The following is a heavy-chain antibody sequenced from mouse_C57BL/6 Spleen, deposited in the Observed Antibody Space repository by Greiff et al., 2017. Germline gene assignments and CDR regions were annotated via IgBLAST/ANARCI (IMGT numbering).Heavy chain of an antibody. CDR3: AREGDYGSSPYYFDY. D-gene: IGHD1-1*01. CDR2: ISDGGSYT. CDR1: GFTFSSYA. V-gene: IGHV5-4*01. J-gene: IGHJ2*01. Sequence: EVKLEESGGGLVKPGGSLKLSCAASGFTFSSYAMSWVRQTPEKRLEWVATISDGGSYTYYPDNVKGRFTISRDNAKNNLYLQMSHLKSEDTAMYYCAREGDYGSSPYYFDYWGQGTTLTVSS.